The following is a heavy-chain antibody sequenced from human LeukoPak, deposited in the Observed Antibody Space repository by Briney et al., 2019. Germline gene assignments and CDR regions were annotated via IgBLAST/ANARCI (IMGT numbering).Heavy chain of an antibody. J-gene: IGHJ3*02. CDR3: ARGATDIVVVVAATDAFDI. V-gene: IGHV1-69*06. D-gene: IGHD2-15*01. CDR1: GGTFSSHA. Sequence: SVKVSCKASGGTFSSHAISWVRQAPGQGLEWMGGIIPIFGTANYAQKFQGRVTITADKSTSTAYMELSSLRSEDTAVYYCARGATDIVVVVAATDAFDIWGQGTMVTVSS. CDR2: IIPIFGTA.